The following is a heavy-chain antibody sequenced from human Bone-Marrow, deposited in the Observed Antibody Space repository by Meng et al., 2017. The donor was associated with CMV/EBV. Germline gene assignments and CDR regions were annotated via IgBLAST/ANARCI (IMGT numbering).Heavy chain of an antibody. Sequence: GESLKISCDASGFTFDDYGMSWVRQAPGKGLEWVSGIIWNGGSTGYADSVKGRFTISRDNAKNSLYLQMNSLRAEDTALYHCARDATGSGYYYYGMDVWGQGTTVTVSS. V-gene: IGHV3-20*01. D-gene: IGHD3-10*01. CDR1: GFTFDDYG. CDR2: IIWNGGST. J-gene: IGHJ6*02. CDR3: ARDATGSGYYYYGMDV.